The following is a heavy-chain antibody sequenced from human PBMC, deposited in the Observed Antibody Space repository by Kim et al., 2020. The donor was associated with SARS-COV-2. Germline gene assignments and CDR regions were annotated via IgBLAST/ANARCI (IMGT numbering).Heavy chain of an antibody. J-gene: IGHJ3*02. Sequence: GGSLRLSCAASGFTFSSYGMHWVRQAPGKGLEWVAVISYDGSNKYYADSVKGRFTISRDNSKNTLYLQMNSLRAEDTAVYYCAKGTSSSWHDAFDIWGQG. V-gene: IGHV3-30*18. CDR3: AKGTSSSWHDAFDI. CDR2: ISYDGSNK. D-gene: IGHD6-13*01. CDR1: GFTFSSYG.